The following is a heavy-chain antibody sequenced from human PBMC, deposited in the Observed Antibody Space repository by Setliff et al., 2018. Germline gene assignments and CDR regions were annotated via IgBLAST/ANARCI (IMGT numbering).Heavy chain of an antibody. CDR3: ARGLIVLPGPSGDMGYFDD. V-gene: IGHV1-46*01. CDR1: GHTFTSYF. CDR2: INPSGGYT. Sequence: ASVKVSCKASGHTFTSYFMQWVRQAPGQGLEWMGMINPSGGYTIYAQKFQGRVTMTRDTSTSTVYLELSSLRSEDTAVYYCARGLIVLPGPSGDMGYFDDGGQGTLVTVSS. J-gene: IGHJ4*02. D-gene: IGHD2-8*01.